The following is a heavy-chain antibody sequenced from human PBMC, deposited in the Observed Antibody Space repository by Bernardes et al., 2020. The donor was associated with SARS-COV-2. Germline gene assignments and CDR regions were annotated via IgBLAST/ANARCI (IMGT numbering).Heavy chain of an antibody. CDR2: IYTSGST. Sequence: SETLSLTCTVSGGSISSYYWSWIRQPAGKGLEWIGRIYTSGSTNYNPSLKSRVTMSVDTSKNQFSLKLSSVTAADTAVYYCARDHCSSTSCSPFDYWGQGTLVTVSS. V-gene: IGHV4-4*07. CDR1: GGSISSYY. CDR3: ARDHCSSTSCSPFDY. D-gene: IGHD2-2*01. J-gene: IGHJ4*02.